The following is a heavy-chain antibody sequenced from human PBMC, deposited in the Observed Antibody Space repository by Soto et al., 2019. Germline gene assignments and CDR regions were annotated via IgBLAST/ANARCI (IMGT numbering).Heavy chain of an antibody. J-gene: IGHJ4*02. CDR2: IYYSGRT. D-gene: IGHD2-21*02. CDR1: GESISSSSYY. Sequence: XATLSLTCTVSGESISSSSYYWGWIRQPPGKGLEWIGSIYYSGRTYYNPSFKSRVTISIDTSKNQFSLKLSSVTATDTAVYYCARQRTTVVTQAYFDQWGQRALVTVSS. CDR3: ARQRTTVVTQAYFDQ. V-gene: IGHV4-39*01.